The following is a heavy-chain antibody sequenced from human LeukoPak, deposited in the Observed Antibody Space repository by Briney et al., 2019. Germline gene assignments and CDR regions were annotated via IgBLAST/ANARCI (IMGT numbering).Heavy chain of an antibody. V-gene: IGHV4-34*01. CDR1: GGSFSGYY. CDR2: INHSGST. Sequence: SETLSLTCAVYGGSFSGYYWSWIRQPPGKGLEWIGEINHSGSTNYHPSLKSRVTISVDTSKNQFSLKLSSVTAADTAVYYCASKVSSSLFTNSYFDYWGQGTLVTVSS. CDR3: ASKVSSSLFTNSYFDY. J-gene: IGHJ4*02. D-gene: IGHD6-13*01.